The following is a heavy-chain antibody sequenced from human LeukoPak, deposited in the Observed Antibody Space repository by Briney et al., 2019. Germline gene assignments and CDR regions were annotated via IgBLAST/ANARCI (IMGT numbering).Heavy chain of an antibody. CDR2: IYYSGST. J-gene: IGHJ4*02. D-gene: IGHD3-10*01. V-gene: IGHV4-59*12. Sequence: PSETLSLTCTVSGGSISSYYWSWIRQPPGKGLEWIAYIYYSGSTNYNPSLKSRVTISVDTSKNQFSLKLSSVTAADTAVYYCARVGADGSGFLFDYWGQGTLVTVSS. CDR1: GGSISSYY. CDR3: ARVGADGSGFLFDY.